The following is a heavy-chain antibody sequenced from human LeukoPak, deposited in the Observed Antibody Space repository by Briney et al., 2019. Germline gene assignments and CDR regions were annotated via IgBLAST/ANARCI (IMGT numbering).Heavy chain of an antibody. CDR1: GFTFSSYG. D-gene: IGHD2-21*01. J-gene: IGHJ4*02. V-gene: IGHV3-30*03. CDR2: ISYDGSNK. Sequence: GGSLRLSCAASGFTFSSYGMHWVRQAPGKGLEWVAVISYDGSNKYYADSVKGRFTISRDNSKNTLYLQMNSLRAEDTAVYYCAHSSPGGDYFDYWGQGTLVTVSS. CDR3: AHSSPGGDYFDY.